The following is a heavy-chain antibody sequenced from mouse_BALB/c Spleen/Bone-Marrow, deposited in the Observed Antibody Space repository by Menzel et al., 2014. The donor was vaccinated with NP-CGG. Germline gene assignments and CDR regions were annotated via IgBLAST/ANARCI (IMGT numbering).Heavy chain of an antibody. V-gene: IGHV1-7*01. CDR2: INPSTGYT. J-gene: IGHJ2*01. CDR3: ARDHPYYFDY. CDR1: GYTFTSYW. Sequence: VQLQQFGADLAKPGASVKKFCKASGYTFTSYWMHCVKQRPGQGLEWIGYINPSTGYTEYNQKFKDKATLTADKSSSTPYMQQSSLTSEDSAVCCCARDHPYYFDYWGQGTTLTVSS.